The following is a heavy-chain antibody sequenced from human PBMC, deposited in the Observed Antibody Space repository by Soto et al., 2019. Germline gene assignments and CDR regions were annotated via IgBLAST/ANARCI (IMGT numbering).Heavy chain of an antibody. Sequence: PGGSLRLSCAASGFTFSSYGMHWVRQAPGKGLEWVAVIWYDGSNKYYADSVKGRFTISRDNSKNTLYLQMNSLRAEDTAVYYCARGGGYCISTSCYPGITGTTRMDVWGQGTTVTVSS. CDR2: IWYDGSNK. V-gene: IGHV3-33*01. CDR1: GFTFSSYG. CDR3: ARGGGYCISTSCYPGITGTTRMDV. D-gene: IGHD2-2*01. J-gene: IGHJ6*02.